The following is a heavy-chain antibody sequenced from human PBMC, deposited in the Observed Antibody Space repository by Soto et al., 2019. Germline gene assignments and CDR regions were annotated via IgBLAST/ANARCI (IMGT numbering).Heavy chain of an antibody. CDR2: IIPIFGTA. CDR1: GGTFSSYA. Sequence: ASVKVSCKASGGTFSSYAISWVRQAPGQGLEWMGGIIPIFGTANYAQKFQGRVTITADESTSTAYMELSSLRSEDTAVYYCASHATVTTGRFDYWGQGTLVTVSS. CDR3: ASHATVTTGRFDY. J-gene: IGHJ4*02. D-gene: IGHD4-17*01. V-gene: IGHV1-69*13.